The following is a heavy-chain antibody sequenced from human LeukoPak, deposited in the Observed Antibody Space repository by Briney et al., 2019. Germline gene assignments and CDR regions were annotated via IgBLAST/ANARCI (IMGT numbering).Heavy chain of an antibody. J-gene: IGHJ4*02. CDR1: GASITSYY. D-gene: IGHD2-2*01. Sequence: SETLSLTCTVSGASITSYYWTWIRQPAGKGLEWLGRIYTSGSTNYGPSLQSRVTMSVDTSKNQFSLKLSSVTAADTAVYYCARLSADSSSSRGFDYWGQGTLVTVSS. CDR3: ARLSADSSSSRGFDY. CDR2: IYTSGST. V-gene: IGHV4-4*07.